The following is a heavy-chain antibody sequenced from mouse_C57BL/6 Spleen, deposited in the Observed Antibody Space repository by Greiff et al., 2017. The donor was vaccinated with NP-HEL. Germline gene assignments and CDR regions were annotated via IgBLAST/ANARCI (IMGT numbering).Heavy chain of an antibody. CDR2: INPNNGGP. D-gene: IGHD4-1*01. CDR3: ARGNWYYFDY. Sequence: VQLKESGPELVKPGASVKIPCKASGYTFTDYNMDWVKQSHGKSLEWIGDINPNNGGPIYNQKFKGKATLTVDKSSSTAYMELRSLTSDDTAVYYCARGNWYYFDYWGQGTTLTVSS. J-gene: IGHJ2*01. CDR1: GYTFTDYN. V-gene: IGHV1-18*01.